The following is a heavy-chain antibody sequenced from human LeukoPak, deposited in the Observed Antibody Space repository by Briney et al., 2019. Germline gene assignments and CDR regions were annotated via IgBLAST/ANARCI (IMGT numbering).Heavy chain of an antibody. V-gene: IGHV1-46*01. J-gene: IGHJ2*01. CDR2: INPGGGST. CDR3: ARDIPTNYDSSGNHNLYFDL. Sequence: ASVKVSCKASGYTFITYYMHWLRQGHGQGLEWMGIINPGGGSTSYAQKFQGRVTMTRDTSTSTVYMELSSLRSEDTAVYYCARDIPTNYDSSGNHNLYFDLWGRGTLVTVSS. CDR1: GYTFITYY. D-gene: IGHD3-22*01.